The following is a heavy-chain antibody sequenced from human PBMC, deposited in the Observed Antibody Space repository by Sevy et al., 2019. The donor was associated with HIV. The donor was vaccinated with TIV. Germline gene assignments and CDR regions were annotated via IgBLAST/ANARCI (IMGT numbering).Heavy chain of an antibody. CDR3: ARGQWLVHDY. J-gene: IGHJ4*02. CDR2: IYYSGST. Sequence: SETVSLTCTVSGGSISSSSYYWGWIRQPPGQGLEWIGSIYYSGSTYYNPSLKSRVTISVDTSKNQFSLKLSSVTAADTAVYYCARGQWLVHDYWGQGTLVTVSS. D-gene: IGHD6-19*01. V-gene: IGHV4-39*01. CDR1: GGSISSSSYY.